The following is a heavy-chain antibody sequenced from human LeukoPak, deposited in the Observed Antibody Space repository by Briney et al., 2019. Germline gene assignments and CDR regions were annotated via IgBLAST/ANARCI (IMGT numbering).Heavy chain of an antibody. CDR3: ARDQRVGDSSGWYYYYGMDV. CDR2: IYYSGST. Sequence: SETLSLTCTVSGGSISSYYWSWIRQPPGKALERIGYIYYSGSTNYNPSLKSRVTISVDTSKNQFSLKLSSVTAADTAVYYCARDQRVGDSSGWYYYYGMDVWGKGTTVTVSS. D-gene: IGHD6-19*01. J-gene: IGHJ6*04. V-gene: IGHV4-59*01. CDR1: GGSISSYY.